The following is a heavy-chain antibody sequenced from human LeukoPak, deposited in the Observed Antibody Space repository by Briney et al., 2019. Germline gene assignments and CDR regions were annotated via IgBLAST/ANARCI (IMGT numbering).Heavy chain of an antibody. D-gene: IGHD3-10*01. Sequence: SVKVSCKASGGTFSSYAISWVREAPGQGLEWMGGIIPIFGTANYAQKLQGRVTMTTDTSTSTAYMELRSLRSDDTAVYYCARDGWFGDQNWFDPWGQGTLVTVSS. J-gene: IGHJ5*02. CDR2: IIPIFGTA. V-gene: IGHV1-69*05. CDR3: ARDGWFGDQNWFDP. CDR1: GGTFSSYA.